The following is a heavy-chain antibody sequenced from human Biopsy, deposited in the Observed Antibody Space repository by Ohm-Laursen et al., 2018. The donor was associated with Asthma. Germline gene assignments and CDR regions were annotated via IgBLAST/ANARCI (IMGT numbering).Heavy chain of an antibody. D-gene: IGHD2-21*01. V-gene: IGHV3-30*18. Sequence: SLRLSCAASGFTFSTYGMHWVRQAPGKGLEWVAFIAWDGINSYYADSVKGRFTISRDNAKNSLYLQMNSLRVEDTALYYCAKATLGDIGKDYWGQGTLVTVSS. CDR2: IAWDGINS. CDR1: GFTFSTYG. CDR3: AKATLGDIGKDY. J-gene: IGHJ4*02.